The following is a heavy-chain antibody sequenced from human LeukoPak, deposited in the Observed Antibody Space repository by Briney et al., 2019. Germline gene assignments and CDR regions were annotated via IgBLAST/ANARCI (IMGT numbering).Heavy chain of an antibody. CDR1: GFTFRGYW. Sequence: PGGSLRLSCAASGFTFRGYWMSWVRQAPGKGLEWVANIEEDGSEKYYVDSVKGRFTISRDNAKNSLNLQMDSLRVEDTAVYYCTRGDSSSKIDYWGQGTLVTVSS. J-gene: IGHJ4*02. V-gene: IGHV3-7*01. D-gene: IGHD6-6*01. CDR3: TRGDSSSKIDY. CDR2: IEEDGSEK.